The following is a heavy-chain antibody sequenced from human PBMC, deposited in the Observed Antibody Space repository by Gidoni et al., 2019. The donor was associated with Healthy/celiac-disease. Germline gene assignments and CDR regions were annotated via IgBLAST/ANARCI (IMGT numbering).Heavy chain of an antibody. CDR2: IRSKAYGGTT. CDR3: TRDLLWFGELSRFEVEPFDY. CDR1: GFTFGDYA. J-gene: IGHJ4*02. V-gene: IGHV3-49*05. Sequence: EVQLVESGGGLVKPGRSMRLSCTASGFTFGDYAMSWFRQAPGKGLEWVGFIRSKAYGGTTEYAASVKGRFTISRDDSKSIAYLQMNSLKTEDTAVYYCTRDLLWFGELSRFEVEPFDYWGQGTLVTVSS. D-gene: IGHD3-10*01.